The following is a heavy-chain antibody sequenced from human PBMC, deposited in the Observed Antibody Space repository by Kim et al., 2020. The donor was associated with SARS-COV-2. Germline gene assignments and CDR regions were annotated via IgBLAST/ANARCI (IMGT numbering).Heavy chain of an antibody. CDR1: GGSFSGYY. D-gene: IGHD5-18*01. CDR2: INHSGST. Sequence: SETLSLTCAVYGGSFSGYYWSWIRQPPGKGLEWIGEINHSGSTNYNPSLKSRVTISVDTSKNQFSLKLSSVTAADTAVYYCASFKYSYGGRWMDWYFDLWGPGTLVTVSS. V-gene: IGHV4-34*01. J-gene: IGHJ2*01. CDR3: ASFKYSYGGRWMDWYFDL.